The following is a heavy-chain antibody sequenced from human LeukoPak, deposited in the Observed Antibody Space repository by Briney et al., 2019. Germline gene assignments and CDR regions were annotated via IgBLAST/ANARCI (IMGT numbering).Heavy chain of an antibody. CDR3: ARDGTYYFDY. Sequence: ASVKVSCKASGGTFSSYAISWVRQAPGQGLEWMGWISACNGNTNYAQKLQGRVTMTTDTSTSTAYMELRSLRSDDTAVYYCARDGTYYFDYWGQGTLVTVSS. V-gene: IGHV1-18*01. J-gene: IGHJ4*02. CDR1: GGTFSSYA. CDR2: ISACNGNT.